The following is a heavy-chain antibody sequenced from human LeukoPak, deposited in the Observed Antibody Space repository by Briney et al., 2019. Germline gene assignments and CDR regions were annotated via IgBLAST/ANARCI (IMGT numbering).Heavy chain of an antibody. V-gene: IGHV3-74*01. CDR3: AKYGGYSDY. CDR2: INTDGSST. J-gene: IGHJ4*02. CDR1: GFTLSSYW. D-gene: IGHD5-12*01. Sequence: GSLRLSCAISGFTLSSYWMHWVRQAPGKGLVWVSRINTDGSSTSYADSVKGRFTISRDNAKNTLYLQMNSLRAEDTAVYYCAKYGGYSDYWGQGTLVTVSS.